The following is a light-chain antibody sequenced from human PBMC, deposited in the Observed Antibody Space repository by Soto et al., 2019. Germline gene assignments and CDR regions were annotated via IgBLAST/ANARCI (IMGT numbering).Light chain of an antibody. CDR2: GAS. CDR1: QSVSSK. J-gene: IGKJ5*01. V-gene: IGKV3-15*01. Sequence: EIVMTQSPATLSVSPGEGATLSCRASQSVSSKLAWYQQKPGQAPRLLIYGASTRATGIPARFSGSGSGTEFTLTISRLEPEDFAVYYCQQYGGSPITFGQGTRLEIK. CDR3: QQYGGSPIT.